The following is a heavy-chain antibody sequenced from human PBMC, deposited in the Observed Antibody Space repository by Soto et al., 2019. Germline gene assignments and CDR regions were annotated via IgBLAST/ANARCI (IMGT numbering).Heavy chain of an antibody. CDR3: ATYPIRIVATIDVYYFDY. J-gene: IGHJ4*02. D-gene: IGHD5-12*01. CDR2: FDPEDGET. CDR1: GYTLTELS. Sequence: ASVKVPCKVSGYTLTELSMHWVRRAPGKGLEWMGGFDPEDGETIYAQKFQGRVTMTEDTSTDTAYMELSSLRSEDTAVYYCATYPIRIVATIDVYYFDYWGQGTLVTVSS. V-gene: IGHV1-24*01.